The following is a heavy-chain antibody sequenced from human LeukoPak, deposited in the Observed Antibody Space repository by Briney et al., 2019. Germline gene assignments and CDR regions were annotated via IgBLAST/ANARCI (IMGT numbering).Heavy chain of an antibody. Sequence: SGGSLRLSCAASGFTFGTYAMSWVRQAPGEGLEWVSTITGSGGYTYYADSVKGRFTISRDNSKNTLFLRMNSLRAKDTAVYFCAKQSLYDSSGHFHYWGQGTLVTVSS. CDR2: ITGSGGYT. J-gene: IGHJ4*02. CDR3: AKQSLYDSSGHFHY. V-gene: IGHV3-23*01. CDR1: GFTFGTYA. D-gene: IGHD3-22*01.